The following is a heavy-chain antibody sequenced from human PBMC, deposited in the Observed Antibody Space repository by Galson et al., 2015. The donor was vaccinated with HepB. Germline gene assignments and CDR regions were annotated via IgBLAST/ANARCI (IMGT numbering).Heavy chain of an antibody. D-gene: IGHD6-13*01. J-gene: IGHJ4*02. CDR2: INPNSGGT. CDR1: GYTFTGYY. CDR3: ARGIYSSSWLDY. V-gene: IGHV1-2*06. Sequence: SVKVSCKASGYTFTGYYMHWVRQAPGQGLEWMGRINPNSGGTNYAQKFQGRVTMTRDTSISTAYMELSRLRSDDTAVYYCARGIYSSSWLDYWGQGTLVTVSS.